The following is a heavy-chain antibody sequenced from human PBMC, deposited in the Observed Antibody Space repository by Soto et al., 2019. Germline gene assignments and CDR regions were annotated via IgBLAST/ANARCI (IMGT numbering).Heavy chain of an antibody. Sequence: QLQLQESGPGLVKPSETLSLTCTVSGGSISSSSYYWGWIRQPPGKGLEWIGNIYYSGSTYYNPSLKSRVTISVDTSKNQFSLKLSSVTAADTAVYYCASTGYNWNFDYWGQGTLVTVSS. J-gene: IGHJ4*02. V-gene: IGHV4-39*01. CDR2: IYYSGST. D-gene: IGHD1-20*01. CDR3: ASTGYNWNFDY. CDR1: GGSISSSSYY.